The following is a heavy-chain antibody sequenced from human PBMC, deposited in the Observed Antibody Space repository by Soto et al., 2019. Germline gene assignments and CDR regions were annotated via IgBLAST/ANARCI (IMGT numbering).Heavy chain of an antibody. CDR2: IIPIFGTA. D-gene: IGHD3-22*01. V-gene: IGHV1-69*06. J-gene: IGHJ5*02. CDR3: ARGWRTYYYDSSGYST. CDR1: GGTFSSYA. Sequence: QVQLVQSGAEVKKPGASVKVSCKASGGTFSSYAISWVRQAPGKGVEWMGGIIPIFGTAKYAQKCQGRVTITADKPTSTAYMELSSLRSEDTAVYYCARGWRTYYYDSSGYSTWGQGTLVTVSS.